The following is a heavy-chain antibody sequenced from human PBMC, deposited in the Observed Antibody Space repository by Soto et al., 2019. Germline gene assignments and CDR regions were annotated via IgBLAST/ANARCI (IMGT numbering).Heavy chain of an antibody. CDR2: IYYSGST. CDR3: ARHATVLRFLEWLGPWWFDP. D-gene: IGHD3-3*01. V-gene: IGHV4-39*01. Sequence: SETLSLTCTVSGGSISSSSYYWGWIRQPPGKGLEWIGSIYYSGSTYYNPSLKGRVTISVDTSKNQFSLKLSSVTAADTAVYYCARHATVLRFLEWLGPWWFDPWGQGTLVTVSS. CDR1: GGSISSSSYY. J-gene: IGHJ5*02.